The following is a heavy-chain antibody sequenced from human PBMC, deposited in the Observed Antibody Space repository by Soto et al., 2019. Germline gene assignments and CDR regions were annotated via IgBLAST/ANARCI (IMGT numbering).Heavy chain of an antibody. CDR1: GGTFSSYT. V-gene: IGHV1-69*02. D-gene: IGHD6-13*01. J-gene: IGHJ5*02. CDR3: ARVVAAAGTSPYSWFDP. CDR2: IIPILGIA. Sequence: QVQLVQSGAEVKKPGSSVKVSFKASGGTFSSYTISWVRQAPGQGLEWMGRIIPILGIANYAQKFQGRVTITADKSTSTAYMELSSLRSEDTAVYYCARVVAAAGTSPYSWFDPWGQGTLVTVSS.